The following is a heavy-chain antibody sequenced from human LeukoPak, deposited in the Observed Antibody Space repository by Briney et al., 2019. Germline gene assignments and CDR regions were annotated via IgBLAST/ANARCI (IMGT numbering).Heavy chain of an antibody. D-gene: IGHD3-3*01. CDR3: AKDDFGSVDH. CDR1: GFTFSRFS. V-gene: IGHV3-23*01. CDR2: ITATGGVAAGNA. J-gene: IGHJ4*02. Sequence: GGSLRLSCAASGFTFSRFSMAWIRQAPGKGLEWVAQITATGGVAAGNAYYRDSVKGRFTISRDNSKNTLYLEMNSLRAEDTAVYYCAKDDFGSVDHWGQGALVTISS.